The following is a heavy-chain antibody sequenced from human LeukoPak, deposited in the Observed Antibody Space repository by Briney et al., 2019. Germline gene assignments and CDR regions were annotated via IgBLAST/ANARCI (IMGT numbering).Heavy chain of an antibody. CDR2: ISNNGYIT. CDR1: GFIFSTYA. Sequence: GGSLRLSCSASGFIFSTYAMHWVRQAPGKGLEYVSAISNNGYITYYADSVKGRFTISRDNSKKTLFLQMSSLRAEDTAVYFCVKAGVEDDWYFDLWGRSTLVTVSS. V-gene: IGHV3-64D*06. CDR3: VKAGVEDDWYFDL. J-gene: IGHJ2*01. D-gene: IGHD3-3*01.